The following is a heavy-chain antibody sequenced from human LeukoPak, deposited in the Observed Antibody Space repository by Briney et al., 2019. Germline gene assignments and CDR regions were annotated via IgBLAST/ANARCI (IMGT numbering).Heavy chain of an antibody. V-gene: IGHV1-18*01. D-gene: IGHD3-22*01. CDR2: ISAYNGDT. CDR1: GYAFTSYG. J-gene: IGHJ3*02. CDR3: ARTKDSSGYDAFDI. Sequence: PSVKLSCKASGYAFTSYGISCVRQAPGQGLEWMVWISAYNGDTNYAQKLQGRVTVTTDTSTSTAYLELRSLRSDDTAVYYCARTKDSSGYDAFDIWGQGTMVTVSS.